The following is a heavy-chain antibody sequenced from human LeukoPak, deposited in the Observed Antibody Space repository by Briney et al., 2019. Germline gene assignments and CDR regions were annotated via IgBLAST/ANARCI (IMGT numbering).Heavy chain of an antibody. Sequence: SETLSLTCAVSGYSISSGYYWGWIRQPPGKGLEWIGSIYHSGSTYYNPSLKSRVTISVDTSKNQFSLKLISVTAADTAVYYCARTLVVPAAMGYFDLWGRGTLVTVSS. J-gene: IGHJ2*01. CDR2: IYHSGST. D-gene: IGHD2-2*01. V-gene: IGHV4-38-2*01. CDR3: ARTLVVPAAMGYFDL. CDR1: GYSISSGYY.